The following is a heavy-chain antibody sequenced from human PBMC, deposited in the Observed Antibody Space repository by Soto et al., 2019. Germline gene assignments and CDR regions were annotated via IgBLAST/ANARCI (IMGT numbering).Heavy chain of an antibody. V-gene: IGHV1-58*02. J-gene: IGHJ6*03. CDR2: IVVGSGNT. CDR3: AAGYDFWSGYPTYYYYYMDV. D-gene: IGHD3-3*01. Sequence: SVKVSCKASGFTFTSSAMQWVRQARGQRLEWIGWIVVGSGNTNYAQKFQERVTITRDMSTSTAYMELSSLRSEDTAVYYCAAGYDFWSGYPTYYYYYMDVWGKGTTVTVSS. CDR1: GFTFTSSA.